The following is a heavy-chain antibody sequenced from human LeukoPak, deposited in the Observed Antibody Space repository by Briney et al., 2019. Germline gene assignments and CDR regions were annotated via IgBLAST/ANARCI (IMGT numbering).Heavy chain of an antibody. D-gene: IGHD6-13*01. V-gene: IGHV4-39*07. CDR1: GGSISSSSYY. CDR2: IYYSGST. J-gene: IGHJ4*02. Sequence: PSETLSLTCTVSGGSISSSSYYWGWIRQPPGKGLEWIGSIYYSGSTYYNPSLKSRVTISVDTSKNQFSLKLSSVTAADTAVYYCARDRAAAGPVFDYWGQGTLVTVSS. CDR3: ARDRAAAGPVFDY.